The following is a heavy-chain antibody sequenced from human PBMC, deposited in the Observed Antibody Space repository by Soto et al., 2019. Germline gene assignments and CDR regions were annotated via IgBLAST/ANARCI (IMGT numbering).Heavy chain of an antibody. Sequence: GESLKISCKGSGYNFTSYWIGWVRQIPGKGLEWMGIIYPGDSDTRYSPSFQGQVTISADKSISTAYLQWSSLKASDTAMYYCARHPNYYGSGSYDYGMDVWGQGTTVTVSS. CDR2: IYPGDSDT. V-gene: IGHV5-51*01. J-gene: IGHJ6*02. CDR3: ARHPNYYGSGSYDYGMDV. D-gene: IGHD3-10*01. CDR1: GYNFTSYW.